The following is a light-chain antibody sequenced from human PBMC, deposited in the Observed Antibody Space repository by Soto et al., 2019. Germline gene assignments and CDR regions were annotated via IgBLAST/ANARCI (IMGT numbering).Light chain of an antibody. Sequence: EIVMTQSPATLSVSPGERATLSCRASQSVSSKLAWYQQKPGQAPRVLIYGASTRATGIPARFSGSGSGTKFTLTISSLQSEDFAVYYCQHYNDWPPTWTLGQGTKVDIK. CDR2: GAS. CDR1: QSVSSK. J-gene: IGKJ1*01. CDR3: QHYNDWPPTWT. V-gene: IGKV3-15*01.